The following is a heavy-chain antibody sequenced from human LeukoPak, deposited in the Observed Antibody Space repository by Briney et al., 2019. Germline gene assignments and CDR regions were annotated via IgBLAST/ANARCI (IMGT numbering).Heavy chain of an antibody. Sequence: GGSLRLSCAASGFTFSSYWMSWVRQAPGKGLEWVANIKQDGSEKYYVDSVKGRFTISRDNAKNSLYLQMNSLRAEDTAVYYCARGRITMVRGVGPVKHYFDYWGQGTLVTVSS. V-gene: IGHV3-7*04. J-gene: IGHJ4*02. CDR3: ARGRITMVRGVGPVKHYFDY. CDR2: IKQDGSEK. CDR1: GFTFSSYW. D-gene: IGHD3-10*01.